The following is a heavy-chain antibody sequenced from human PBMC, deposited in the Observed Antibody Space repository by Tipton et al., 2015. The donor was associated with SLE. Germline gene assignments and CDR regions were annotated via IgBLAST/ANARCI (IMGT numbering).Heavy chain of an antibody. CDR1: GVSIGSSYYY. D-gene: IGHD3-10*01. Sequence: TLSLTCIVSGVSIGSSYYYWAWIRQPPGKGLEWIGTVYYSGSTYYNPSLKSRVTISVDTSNNQLSLKLTSVTAADTAVYYCARGAKERITLVRVRPYYFDYWGQGSLVTVSS. CDR2: VYYSGST. CDR3: ARGAKERITLVRVRPYYFDY. J-gene: IGHJ4*01. V-gene: IGHV4-39*02.